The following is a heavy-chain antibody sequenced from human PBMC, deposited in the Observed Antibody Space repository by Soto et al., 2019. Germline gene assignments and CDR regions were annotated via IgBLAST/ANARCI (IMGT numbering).Heavy chain of an antibody. D-gene: IGHD3-10*01. J-gene: IGHJ3*02. CDR2: INAGNGNT. Sequence: ASVKVSGKASGYTFTSYAMHWVRQAPGQRLEWMGWINAGNGNTKYSQKFQGRVTITRDTSASTAYMELSSLRSEDTAVYYCARAFDYRGGAFDIWGQGTMVTVSS. CDR3: ARAFDYRGGAFDI. V-gene: IGHV1-3*01. CDR1: GYTFTSYA.